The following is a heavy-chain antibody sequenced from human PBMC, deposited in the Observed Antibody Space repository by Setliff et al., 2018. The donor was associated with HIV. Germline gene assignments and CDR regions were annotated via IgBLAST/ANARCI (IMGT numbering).Heavy chain of an antibody. V-gene: IGHV4-61*09. J-gene: IGHJ2*01. Sequence: PSETLSLTCTVSGDSITRGSYYWSWIRQPAGKGLEWIGHIYTSGKTHYSPSLKSRITISADTSKNQLSLNLSSVTAADTAVYHCARAAYSGTYLWEPATDLWGRGTLVTVSS. CDR2: IYTSGKT. CDR3: ARAAYSGTYLWEPATDL. D-gene: IGHD1-26*01. CDR1: GDSITRGSYY.